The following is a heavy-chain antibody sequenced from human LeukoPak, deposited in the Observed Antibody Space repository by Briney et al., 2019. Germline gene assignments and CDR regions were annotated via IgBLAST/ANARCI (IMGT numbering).Heavy chain of an antibody. D-gene: IGHD4-11*01. V-gene: IGHV4-30-4*01. CDR2: IYYSGST. J-gene: IGHJ6*03. Sequence: SETLSLTFTVSGGSISSGDYYWSWIRQPPGKGLEWIGYIYYSGSTYYNPSLKSRVTISVDTSKNQFSLKLSSVTAADTAVYYCASSFSNYPYYYYYMDVWGKGTTVTVSS. CDR3: ASSFSNYPYYYYYMDV. CDR1: GGSISSGDYY.